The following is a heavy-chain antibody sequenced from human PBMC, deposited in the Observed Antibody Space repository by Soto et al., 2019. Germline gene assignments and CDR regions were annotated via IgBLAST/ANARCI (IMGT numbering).Heavy chain of an antibody. CDR1: GGTFSSYA. CDR3: ARGVRVIVPYYYGMDV. J-gene: IGHJ6*02. D-gene: IGHD3-16*02. CDR2: IIPIFGTA. V-gene: IGHV1-69*01. Sequence: QVQLVQSGAEVKKPGSSVKVSCKASGGTFSSYAISWVRQAPGQGLEWMGGIIPIFGTANYAQKFQGRVTITADESTSTAYMELSRLRSEDTAVYYCARGVRVIVPYYYGMDVWGQGTTVTVSS.